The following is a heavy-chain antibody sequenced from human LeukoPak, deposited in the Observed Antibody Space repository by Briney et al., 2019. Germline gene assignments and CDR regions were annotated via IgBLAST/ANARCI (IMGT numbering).Heavy chain of an antibody. CDR3: ARDSCSGGSCYDWFDP. CDR2: ISSSGSTI. V-gene: IGHV3-48*03. J-gene: IGHJ5*02. CDR1: GFTFSSYE. D-gene: IGHD2-15*01. Sequence: GGSLRLSCAASGFTFSSYEMNWVRQAPGKGLEWVSYISSSGSTIYYADSVKGRFTISRDNAKNSLYLQMNSLRAEDTAVYYCARDSCSGGSCYDWFDPWGQGTLVTVSS.